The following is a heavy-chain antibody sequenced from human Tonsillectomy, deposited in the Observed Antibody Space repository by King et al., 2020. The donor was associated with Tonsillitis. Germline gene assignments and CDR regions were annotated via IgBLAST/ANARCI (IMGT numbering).Heavy chain of an antibody. CDR2: ISYDGINK. V-gene: IGHV3-30*18. J-gene: IGHJ4*02. Sequence: QLVQSGGGVVQPGRSMRLSCAASGFTFSSFGMHWVRQAPGKGLELVAVISYDGINKFYADSVKGRFTISRDNSKNTLYLQMNSLRAEDTAVYYCAKVGEYSSSFGGYWGQGTLVTVSS. CDR1: GFTFSSFG. CDR3: AKVGEYSSSFGGY. D-gene: IGHD6-6*01.